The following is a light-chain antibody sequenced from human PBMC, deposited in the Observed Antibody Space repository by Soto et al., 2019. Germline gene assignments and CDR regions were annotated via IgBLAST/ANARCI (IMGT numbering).Light chain of an antibody. CDR2: GAS. CDR1: QNIDMY. J-gene: IGKJ1*01. Sequence: DIHMTQSPSSLSASVGDTVTISCRASQNIDMYLNWYQQKPGKAPRVLISGASSLQSGVPSRFSGSGSGTDFTLTISSLQPDDFATYYCLQDINYPWTFGQGTKVDIK. CDR3: LQDINYPWT. V-gene: IGKV1-39*01.